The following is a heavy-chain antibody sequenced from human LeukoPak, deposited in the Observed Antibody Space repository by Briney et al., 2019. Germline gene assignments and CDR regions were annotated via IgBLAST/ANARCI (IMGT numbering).Heavy chain of an antibody. D-gene: IGHD2-21*01. Sequence: QPGGSLRLSCAASGFIFSHYGTHWVRQAPGKGLEWVAVIQNDASTENFADSVKGRFTISRDNSKNTVFLQMNSLRVEDTAVYYCARELSQIVWGGLDYGGQGTLVSVSS. CDR1: GFIFSHYG. V-gene: IGHV3-33*05. CDR3: ARELSQIVWGGLDY. CDR2: IQNDASTE. J-gene: IGHJ4*02.